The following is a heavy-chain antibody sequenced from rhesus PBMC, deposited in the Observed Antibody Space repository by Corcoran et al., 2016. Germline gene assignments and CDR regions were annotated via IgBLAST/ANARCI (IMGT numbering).Heavy chain of an antibody. CDR2: ISWSGGIT. D-gene: IGHD3-34*01. J-gene: IGHJ4*01. CDR1: GFTFDDYA. V-gene: IGHV3-201*01. CDR3: AREWTTGVIIMGGFDY. Sequence: EVQLVESGGGVVQPGGSLRLSCAASGFTFDDYAMHWVRQAPGKGLEWVSGISWSGGITYYADSVKGQFTISRDNAKNSLYLQMGSLRAEDTALYYCAREWTTGVIIMGGFDYWGQGVLVTVSS.